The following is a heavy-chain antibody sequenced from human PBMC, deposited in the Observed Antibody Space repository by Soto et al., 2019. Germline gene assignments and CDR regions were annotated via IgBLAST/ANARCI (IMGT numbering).Heavy chain of an antibody. CDR2: ISGSGGST. CDR3: AKVSGYSYGLGYFDY. V-gene: IGHV3-23*01. D-gene: IGHD5-18*01. J-gene: IGHJ4*02. CDR1: GFTFSSYA. Sequence: GGSLRLSCAASGFTFSSYAMSWVRQAPGKGLEWVSAISGSGGSTYYADSVKGRFTISRDNSKNTLYLQMNSLRAEDTAVYYCAKVSGYSYGLGYFDYWGQGTLVTVSS.